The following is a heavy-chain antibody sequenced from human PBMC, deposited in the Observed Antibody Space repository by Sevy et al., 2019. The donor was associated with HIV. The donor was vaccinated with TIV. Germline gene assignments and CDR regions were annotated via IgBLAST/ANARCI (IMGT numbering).Heavy chain of an antibody. D-gene: IGHD1-1*01. Sequence: GGSLRLSCAASGLTFSYFSMHWVRQAPGKGLEWVATISYDGSNEHYADSVKGRFTISRDNSKNALYLQMNSLRAEDTAVYSCALERLSSDVAEYFENWGQGTLVTVSS. J-gene: IGHJ1*01. V-gene: IGHV3-30-3*01. CDR1: GLTFSYFS. CDR2: ISYDGSNE. CDR3: ALERLSSDVAEYFEN.